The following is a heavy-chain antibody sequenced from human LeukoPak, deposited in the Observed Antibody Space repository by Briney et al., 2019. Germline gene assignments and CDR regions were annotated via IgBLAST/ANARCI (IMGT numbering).Heavy chain of an antibody. CDR3: AKDHTDYYGSGSYDY. J-gene: IGHJ4*02. V-gene: IGHV3-9*03. CDR2: ISWNSGSI. D-gene: IGHD3-10*01. CDR1: GFTFDDYA. Sequence: PGGSLRLSCAASGFTFDDYAMHWVRQAPGKGLEWVSGISWNSGSIGYADSVKGRFTISRDNAKNSLYLQMNSLRAEDMALYYCAKDHTDYYGSGSYDYWGQGTLVTVSS.